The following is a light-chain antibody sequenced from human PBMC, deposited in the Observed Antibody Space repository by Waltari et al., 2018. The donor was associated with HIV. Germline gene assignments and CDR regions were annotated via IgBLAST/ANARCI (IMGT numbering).Light chain of an antibody. Sequence: IVMTQSPDSLAVSLGETATITCKSSQSVLWRSNRTNYLAWYQQKPGQPPKLLIFWASTRESGVPDRFSGSGSGTDFTLTISSLQAEDVAVYYCQQYYDTLFTFGPGTKVDIK. CDR3: QQYYDTLFT. V-gene: IGKV4-1*01. J-gene: IGKJ3*01. CDR2: WAS. CDR1: QSVLWRSNRTNY.